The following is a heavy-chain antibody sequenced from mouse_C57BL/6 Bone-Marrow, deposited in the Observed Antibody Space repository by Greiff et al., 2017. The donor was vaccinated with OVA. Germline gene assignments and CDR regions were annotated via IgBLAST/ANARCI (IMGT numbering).Heavy chain of an antibody. J-gene: IGHJ3*01. V-gene: IGHV1-76*01. CDR3: EAWFAY. Sequence: QVQLQQSGAELVRPGASVKLSCKASGYTFTDYYINWVKQRPGQGLEWIARIYPGSGNTYYNEKFKGKATLAAEKSSSTDYMQLSSLTSEDSAVYFCEAWFAYWGQGTLVTVSA. CDR2: IYPGSGNT. CDR1: GYTFTDYY.